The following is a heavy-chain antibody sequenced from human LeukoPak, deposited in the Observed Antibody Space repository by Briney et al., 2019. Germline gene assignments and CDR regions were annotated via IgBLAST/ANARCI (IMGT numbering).Heavy chain of an antibody. Sequence: SVKVSCKASGGTFSSYAISWVRQAPGQGLEWMGRIIPIFGTANYAQKFQGRVTITTDESTSTAYMELSSLRSEDTAVYYCARDVIVVVTADAFDIWGQGTMATVSS. J-gene: IGHJ3*02. V-gene: IGHV1-69*05. CDR1: GGTFSSYA. CDR3: ARDVIVVVTADAFDI. CDR2: IIPIFGTA. D-gene: IGHD2-21*02.